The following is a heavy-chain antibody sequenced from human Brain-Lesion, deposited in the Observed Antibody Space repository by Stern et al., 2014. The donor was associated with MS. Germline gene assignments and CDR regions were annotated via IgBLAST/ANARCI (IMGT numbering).Heavy chain of an antibody. CDR3: ARGRSRVHPPLDP. J-gene: IGHJ5*02. D-gene: IGHD2-2*01. CDR1: GYSISSAAFS. CDR2: MDYGGSP. V-gene: IGHV4-30-4*07. Sequence: VQLVQSGAGLVKPSQTLSLTCSVAGYSISSAAFSWTWIRQAPGKGLEWIGYMDYGGSPSDNPVLRRRGNICDHTSKNQFLLRLTSVTAADTAVYYCARGRSRVHPPLDPWGQGTLVTVSS.